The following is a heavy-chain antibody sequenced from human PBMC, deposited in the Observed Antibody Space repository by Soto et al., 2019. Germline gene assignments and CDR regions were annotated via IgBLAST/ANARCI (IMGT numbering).Heavy chain of an antibody. D-gene: IGHD1-7*01. V-gene: IGHV4-30-4*08. CDR3: ARDDLELGYFDY. CDR2: IYYSGST. J-gene: IGHJ4*02. Sequence: SETLSLTCAVYGGSFSGYYWSWIRQPPGKGLEWIGYIYYSGSTYYNPSLKSRVTISVDTSKNQFSLKLSSVTAADTAVYYCARDDLELGYFDYWGQGALVTVSS. CDR1: GGSFSGYY.